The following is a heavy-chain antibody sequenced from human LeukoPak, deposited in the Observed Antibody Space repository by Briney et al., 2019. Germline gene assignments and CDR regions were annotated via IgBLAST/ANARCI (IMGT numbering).Heavy chain of an antibody. D-gene: IGHD6-13*01. V-gene: IGHV1-8*01. Sequence: ASVKVSCKASGYTFSSNDINWVRQATGQGLEWMGWMNPHSGNTGYAQKFQGRVTITRNSSISTAYMELSSLRSEDTAVYYCAGTVGSIAATQYFQHWGQGTLVTVSS. CDR3: AGTVGSIAATQYFQH. CDR2: MNPHSGNT. CDR1: GYTFSSND. J-gene: IGHJ1*01.